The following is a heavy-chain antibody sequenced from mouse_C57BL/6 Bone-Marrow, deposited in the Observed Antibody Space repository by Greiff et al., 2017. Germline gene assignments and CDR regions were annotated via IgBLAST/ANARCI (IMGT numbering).Heavy chain of an antibody. CDR2: ISGGGGNT. CDR3: ASLLYCYAMDY. CDR1: GFTFSSYT. D-gene: IGHD2-10*01. V-gene: IGHV5-9*01. J-gene: IGHJ4*01. Sequence: EVMLVESGGGLVKPGGSLKLSCAASGFTFSSYTMSWVRQTPEKRLEWVATISGGGGNTYYPDSVKGRFTISRDNAKNTLYLQMSSLRSEDTALYYCASLLYCYAMDYWGQGTSVTVSS.